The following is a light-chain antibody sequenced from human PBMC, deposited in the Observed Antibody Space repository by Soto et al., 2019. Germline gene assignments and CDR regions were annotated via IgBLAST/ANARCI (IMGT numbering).Light chain of an antibody. CDR1: HDISNY. V-gene: IGKV1-27*01. Sequence: DMQMTQSPPSLSASVGDKITITCRASHDISNYLAWYQQKPGEVPKLLIYSASTLESGVSSRFSGGGTGTDFTLTINSLQPEDVGTYYCQKYNIVPRMFGQGTKVEIK. CDR2: SAS. J-gene: IGKJ1*01. CDR3: QKYNIVPRM.